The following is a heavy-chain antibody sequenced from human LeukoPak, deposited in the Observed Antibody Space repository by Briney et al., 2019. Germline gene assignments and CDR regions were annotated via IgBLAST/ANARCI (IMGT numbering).Heavy chain of an antibody. D-gene: IGHD6-19*01. Sequence: PGGSLRLSCAASGFTFSSYAMHWVRQAPGKGLEWVAVISYDGSNKYYADSVKGRFTISRDNSKNTLYLQMSSLRAEDTAVYYCARDHRSGSHWGQGTLVTVSS. V-gene: IGHV3-30-3*01. J-gene: IGHJ4*02. CDR1: GFTFSSYA. CDR2: ISYDGSNK. CDR3: ARDHRSGSH.